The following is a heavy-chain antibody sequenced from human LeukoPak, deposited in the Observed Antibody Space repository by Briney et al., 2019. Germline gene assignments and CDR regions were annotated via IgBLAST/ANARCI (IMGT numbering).Heavy chain of an antibody. CDR3: ARGFVVVPAAINAFDI. CDR2: IYYSGST. V-gene: IGHV4-31*03. J-gene: IGHJ3*02. Sequence: PSETLSLTCTVSGGSISSGGYYWSWIRQHPGKGLEWIGYIYYSGSTYYNPSLKSRVTISVDTSKNQFSLKLSSVTAADTAVYYCARGFVVVPAAINAFDIWGQGTMVTVSS. D-gene: IGHD2-2*01. CDR1: GGSISSGGYY.